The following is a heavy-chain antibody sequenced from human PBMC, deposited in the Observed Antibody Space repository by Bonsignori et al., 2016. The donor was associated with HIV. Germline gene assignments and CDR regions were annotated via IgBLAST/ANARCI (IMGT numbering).Heavy chain of an antibody. J-gene: IGHJ4*02. V-gene: IGHV1-2*02. CDR2: INPNSGGT. Sequence: ASVKVSCKASGYTFTGYYMHWVRQAPGQGLEWMGWINPNSGGTNYAQKFQGRVTMTRDTSISTAYMELSRLRSDDTAVYYCARVGIAAAGTRPDYWGQGTLVTVSS. CDR1: GYTFTGYY. D-gene: IGHD6-13*01. CDR3: ARVGIAAAGTRPDY.